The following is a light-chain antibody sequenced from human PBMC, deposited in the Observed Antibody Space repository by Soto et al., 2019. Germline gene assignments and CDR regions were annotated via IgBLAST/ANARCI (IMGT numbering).Light chain of an antibody. CDR2: EGS. Sequence: QSSLTQPASMSGSPGQSITISCTGTSSDIGRYNFVSWYQHHPGKAPKLIIYEGSKRPSGVSNRFSGSKSGNTASLTISGLQAEDEADYYCCSYAGSSTTYGVGIGTKVTVL. CDR3: CSYAGSSTTYG. J-gene: IGLJ1*01. V-gene: IGLV2-23*01. CDR1: SSDIGRYNF.